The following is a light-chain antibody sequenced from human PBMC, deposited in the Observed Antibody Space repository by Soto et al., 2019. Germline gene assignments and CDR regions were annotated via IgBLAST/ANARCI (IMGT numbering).Light chain of an antibody. CDR1: QSVSSH. CDR2: DAS. J-gene: IGKJ5*01. Sequence: EIVLTQSPATLSLSPGEGATVSCRASQSVSSHLAWYQQKRGQAPRLLIYDASSRASGIPARFSGSGSGTDFTLTISYLEHEDFAVYYCQQGGNWPLTFGQGTRLEIK. CDR3: QQGGNWPLT. V-gene: IGKV3-11*01.